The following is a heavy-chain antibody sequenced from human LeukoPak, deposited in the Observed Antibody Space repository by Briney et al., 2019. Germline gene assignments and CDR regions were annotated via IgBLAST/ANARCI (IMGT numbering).Heavy chain of an antibody. Sequence: SETLSLTCTVSGGSISSHYRSWIRQPPGKGLEWIGYIYYSGSTNYNPSLKSRVTISVDTSKNQFSLKLSSVTAADTAVYYCARALATIGWFDPWGQGTLVTVSS. D-gene: IGHD5-12*01. J-gene: IGHJ5*02. V-gene: IGHV4-59*11. CDR3: ARALATIGWFDP. CDR2: IYYSGST. CDR1: GGSISSHY.